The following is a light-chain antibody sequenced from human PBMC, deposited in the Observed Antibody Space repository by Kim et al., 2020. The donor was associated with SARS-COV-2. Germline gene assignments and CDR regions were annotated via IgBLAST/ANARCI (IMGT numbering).Light chain of an antibody. V-gene: IGLV2-11*01. J-gene: IGLJ3*02. CDR3: CSYAGSYTLV. Sequence: GQSVTIPCTGTSNDIGGYNSVAWFQQHPGKAPKLIIYDVRQGASGVPDRFSGSKSGNTASLTISGLQAEDEADYYCCSYAGSYTLVFGGGTQVTVL. CDR1: SNDIGGYNS. CDR2: DVR.